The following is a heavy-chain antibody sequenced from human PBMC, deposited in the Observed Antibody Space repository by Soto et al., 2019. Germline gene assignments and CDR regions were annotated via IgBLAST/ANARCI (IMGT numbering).Heavy chain of an antibody. J-gene: IGHJ3*01. D-gene: IGHD5-18*01. V-gene: IGHV1-69*01. Sequence: QVQLVQSGAEMKKPGSSVKVSCKISGGTFNTIALSWVRQAPGQGLEWMGGIIPLFGAGNYAEKFRDRVTITADESTSTMSIEMSSLTSEDTAVYYFARGAPEGYTYGYGALQFWGQGTMVIVSS. CDR3: ARGAPEGYTYGYGALQF. CDR1: GGTFNTIA. CDR2: IIPLFGAG.